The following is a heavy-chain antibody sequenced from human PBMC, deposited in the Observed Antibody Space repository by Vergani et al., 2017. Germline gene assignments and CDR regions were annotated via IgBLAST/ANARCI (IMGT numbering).Heavy chain of an antibody. CDR3: ARGNGDYRYWYFDL. Sequence: EVQLVESGEGLVQPGGSLRLSCAASGFTFSSYAMHWVRQAPGKGLEYVSAISSNGGSTYYADSVKGRFTISRDNSKNTLYLQMGSLGAEAMAVYYCARGNGDYRYWYFDLWGRGTLVTVSS. D-gene: IGHD4-17*01. CDR2: ISSNGGST. CDR1: GFTFSSYA. V-gene: IGHV3-64*02. J-gene: IGHJ2*01.